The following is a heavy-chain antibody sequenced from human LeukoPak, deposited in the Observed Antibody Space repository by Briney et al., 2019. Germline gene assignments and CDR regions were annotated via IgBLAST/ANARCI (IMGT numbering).Heavy chain of an antibody. Sequence: SETLSLTCAVSGYSITSGFPWSWIRQPPGKGLEWIGAMSHSGSTDFNPSLKSRVSISVDTSKNQFSLKLTSVTAADTAFYYCARQVEQGTIYYFDYWGQGTLVTVSS. V-gene: IGHV4-38-2*01. CDR3: ARQVEQGTIYYFDY. J-gene: IGHJ4*02. CDR1: GYSITSGFP. CDR2: MSHSGST. D-gene: IGHD1/OR15-1a*01.